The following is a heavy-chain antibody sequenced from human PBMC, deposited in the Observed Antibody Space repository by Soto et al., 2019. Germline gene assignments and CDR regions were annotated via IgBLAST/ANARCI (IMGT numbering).Heavy chain of an antibody. CDR3: AMLGGLTEISGPWYVFEL. D-gene: IGHD3-16*01. J-gene: IGHJ1*01. V-gene: IGHV4-39*01. CDR2: IFYNGKT. CDR1: DGYILNSSSY. Sequence: ILPVTCAVTDGYILNSSSYWAWIRKSPGKGLEWIGQIFYNGKTYYSPSLGSRVTMSVDSSNNLFSLSLRSVTAADTALYYCAMLGGLTEISGPWYVFELWVRGIPVTFSS.